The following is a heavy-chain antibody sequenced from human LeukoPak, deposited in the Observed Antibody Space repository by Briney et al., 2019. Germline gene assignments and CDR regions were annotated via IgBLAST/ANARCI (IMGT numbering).Heavy chain of an antibody. D-gene: IGHD6-6*01. CDR2: IYYSGST. CDR1: GGSIRSYY. V-gene: IGHV4-59*01. Sequence: SQTLSLTCTVSGGSIRSYYWSWIRQPPGKGREWIGYIYYSGSTNYNPSLKSRVTISVDTSKNQFSLKLSSVTAADTAVYYCARGGSSSPPGNDYYYYYMDVWGKGTTVTVSS. J-gene: IGHJ6*03. CDR3: ARGGSSSPPGNDYYYYYMDV.